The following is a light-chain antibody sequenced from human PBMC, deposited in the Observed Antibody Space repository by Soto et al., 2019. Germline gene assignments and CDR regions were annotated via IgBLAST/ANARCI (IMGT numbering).Light chain of an antibody. CDR1: ESVSVY. CDR3: QQYNSWPPT. CDR2: GAS. V-gene: IGKV3-15*01. J-gene: IGKJ5*01. Sequence: IVMPQTTTTLAVSPGDRATLFCMASESVSVYLAWYQHKPGQAPRLLIYGASSRATGIPARFSGSGSGTEFTLAINSLQSEDFAVYSCQQYNSWPPTFGQGTRLEI.